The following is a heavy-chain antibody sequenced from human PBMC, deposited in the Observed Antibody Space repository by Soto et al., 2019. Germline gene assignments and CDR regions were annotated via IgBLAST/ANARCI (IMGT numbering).Heavy chain of an antibody. CDR1: GFTFSSYS. CDR3: AREVDYYGSGSYQGYFDY. V-gene: IGHV3-21*01. CDR2: ISSSSHNYI. D-gene: IGHD3-10*01. Sequence: PGGSLRLSCAASGFTFSSYSMNWVRQAPGKGLEWVSSISSSSHNYIYYADSVKGRFTISRDNAKNSVYLQMNSLRAEDTAVYYCAREVDYYGSGSYQGYFDYWGLGTLVTVSS. J-gene: IGHJ4*02.